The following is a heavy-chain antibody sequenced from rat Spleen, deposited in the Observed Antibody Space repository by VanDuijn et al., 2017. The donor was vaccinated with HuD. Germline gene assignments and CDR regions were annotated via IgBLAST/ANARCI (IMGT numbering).Heavy chain of an antibody. CDR2: ISSDGGYP. J-gene: IGHJ1*01. V-gene: IGHV5-25*01. CDR1: GFSFTKYY. CDR3: ARRGSYVDWYFDF. Sequence: EVQLVESGGGLVQPGRSMKISCAASGFSFTKYYMAWVRQAPTRGLEWVASISSDGGYPYYRDSVKGRFTISRDNAQNILYLQMDSLRSEDTATYYCARRGSYVDWYFDFWGPGTKVTVSS. D-gene: IGHD1-3*01.